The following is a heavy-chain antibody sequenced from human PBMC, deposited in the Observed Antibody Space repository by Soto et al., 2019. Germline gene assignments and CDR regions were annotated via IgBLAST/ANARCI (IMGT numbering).Heavy chain of an antibody. CDR1: GYTFTSYG. J-gene: IGHJ4*02. CDR2: ISAYNGNT. D-gene: IGHD6-19*01. CDR3: ARDSGWYYFDY. V-gene: IGHV1-18*01. Sequence: QVQLVQSGAEVKKPGASVKVSCKASGYTFTSYGISWVRQAPGQGLEWMGWISAYNGNTNYAQKLQGRVTMTTDTPTSTADMELRSLRSDDTAVYYWARDSGWYYFDYWGQGTLVTVSS.